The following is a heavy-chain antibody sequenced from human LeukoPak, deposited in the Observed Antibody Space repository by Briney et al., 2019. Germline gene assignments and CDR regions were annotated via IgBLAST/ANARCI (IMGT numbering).Heavy chain of an antibody. D-gene: IGHD5-12*01. CDR2: IYSDGSST. CDR1: GFIFNTYW. J-gene: IGHJ4*02. Sequence: PGGSLRLSCAASGFIFNTYWMHWVRQAPGKGLVWVSRIYSDGSSTYYADSVKGRFTCSRDNAKNTVYLQMNSLRAEDTAVYCCARGASGYGNFDYWGQGTLVTVSS. CDR3: ARGASGYGNFDY. V-gene: IGHV3-74*01.